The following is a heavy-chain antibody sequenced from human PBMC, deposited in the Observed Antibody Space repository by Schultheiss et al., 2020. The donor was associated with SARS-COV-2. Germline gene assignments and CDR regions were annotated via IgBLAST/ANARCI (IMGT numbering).Heavy chain of an antibody. V-gene: IGHV4-59*12. CDR3: ARAQGRWLQSSRYWYFDL. CDR1: GGSISSYY. D-gene: IGHD5-24*01. Sequence: SETLSLTCTVSGGSISSYYWSWIRQPPGKGLEWIGYLYHSGSTNYNPSLKSRVTISVDTSKNQFSLNLSSVTAADTAVYYCARAQGRWLQSSRYWYFDLWGRGTLVTVSS. J-gene: IGHJ2*01. CDR2: LYHSGST.